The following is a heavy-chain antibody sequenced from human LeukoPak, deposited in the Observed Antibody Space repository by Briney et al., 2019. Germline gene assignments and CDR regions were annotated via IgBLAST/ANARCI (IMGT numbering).Heavy chain of an antibody. CDR1: GGSISSSSYY. CDR2: IYYSGST. CDR3: AREGTGDERTRAEYFQH. J-gene: IGHJ1*01. Sequence: KPSETLSPTCSVSGGSISSSSYYWGWIRQPPGKGLEWIGSIYYSGSTNYNPSLKSRVTISVDTSKNQFSLKLSSVTAADTAVYYCAREGTGDERTRAEYFQHWGQGTLVTVSS. V-gene: IGHV4-39*07. D-gene: IGHD4-17*01.